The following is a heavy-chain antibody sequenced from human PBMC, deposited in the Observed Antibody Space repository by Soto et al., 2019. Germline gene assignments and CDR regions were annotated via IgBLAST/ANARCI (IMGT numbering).Heavy chain of an antibody. D-gene: IGHD6-13*01. CDR1: GYTFTSYD. V-gene: IGHV1-8*01. J-gene: IGHJ6*03. CDR3: ARGAGVTAAGPELYYYYYMDV. Sequence: ASVKVSCKASGYTFTSYDINWVRQATGQGLEWMGWMNPNSGNTGYAQKFQGRVTMTRNTSISTAYMELSSLRSEDTAVYYCARGAGVTAAGPELYYYYYMDVWGKGTTVTVSS. CDR2: MNPNSGNT.